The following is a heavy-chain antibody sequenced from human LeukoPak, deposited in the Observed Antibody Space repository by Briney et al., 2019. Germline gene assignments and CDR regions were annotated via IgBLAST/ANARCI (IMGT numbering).Heavy chain of an antibody. CDR2: IYYSGST. CDR3: ARGSRSSYGYPFDY. V-gene: IGHV4-59*01. J-gene: IGHJ4*02. D-gene: IGHD5-18*01. Sequence: SETLSLTCTVSGGSISSYYWSWIRQPPGKGLEWIGYIYYSGSTNYNPSLKSRVTISVDTSKNQFSLKLSSVTAADTAVYYCARGSRSSYGYPFDYWGQGTLVTVSS. CDR1: GGSISSYY.